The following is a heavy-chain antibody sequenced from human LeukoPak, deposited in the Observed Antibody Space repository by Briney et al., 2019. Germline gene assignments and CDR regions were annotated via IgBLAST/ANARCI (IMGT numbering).Heavy chain of an antibody. Sequence: SETLSLTCTVSGGSISSYYWSWIRQPAGKGLEWIGRIYTSGSTNYNPSLKSRVTMSVDTSKNQFSLKLSSVTAAGTAVYYCARDVPAGYGDYSWFDPWGQGTLVTVSS. CDR3: ARDVPAGYGDYSWFDP. CDR1: GGSISSYY. CDR2: IYTSGST. J-gene: IGHJ5*02. V-gene: IGHV4-4*07. D-gene: IGHD4-17*01.